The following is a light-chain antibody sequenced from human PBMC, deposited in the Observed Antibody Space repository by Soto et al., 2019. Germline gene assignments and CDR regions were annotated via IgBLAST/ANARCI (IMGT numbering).Light chain of an antibody. CDR1: QDISNY. CDR3: QQYDNLPLT. J-gene: IGKJ4*01. CDR2: DAS. V-gene: IGKV1-33*01. Sequence: DIKMTQSPSSLSASVLDRVTITCQASQDISNYLNWYQQKPGKAPKLLIYDASNLETGVPSRFSGSGSGTDFTFTISSLQPEDIATYYCQQYDNLPLTFGGGTKVDIK.